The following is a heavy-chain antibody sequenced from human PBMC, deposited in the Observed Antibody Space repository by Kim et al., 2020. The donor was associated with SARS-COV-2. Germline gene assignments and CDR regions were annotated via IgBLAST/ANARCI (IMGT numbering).Heavy chain of an antibody. J-gene: IGHJ4*02. CDR1: GGSISSYY. V-gene: IGHV4-59*08. CDR3: SSLDYYGYWYFDY. D-gene: IGHD3-10*01. CDR2: IYYSGST. Sequence: SETLSLTCTVSGGSISSYYWSWIRQPPGKGLEWIGYIYYSGSTNYNPSLKSRVTISVDTSKNQSSLKLSSVTAADTAVSYCSSLDYYGYWYFDYWGQGTL.